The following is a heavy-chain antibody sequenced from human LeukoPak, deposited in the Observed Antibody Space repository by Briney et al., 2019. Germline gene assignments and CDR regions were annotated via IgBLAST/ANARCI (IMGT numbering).Heavy chain of an antibody. CDR2: ISTGSRDI. D-gene: IGHD3-10*01. CDR3: ARPSNYHGSGNYFPFDY. J-gene: IGHJ4*02. V-gene: IGHV3-21*01. Sequence: GGSLRLSCAASGFTFSTYNMNWSRKAPGKGLDWVSSISTGSRDIYYADSVKARFTISRDNAKNSLYLQMNSLRAEDTAVYYCARPSNYHGSGNYFPFDYWGQGTLVTVSS. CDR1: GFTFSTYN.